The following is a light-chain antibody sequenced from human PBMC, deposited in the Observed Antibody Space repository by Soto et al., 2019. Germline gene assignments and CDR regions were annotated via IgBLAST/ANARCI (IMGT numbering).Light chain of an antibody. CDR1: QSVSGN. CDR3: EQYNKWPLT. J-gene: IGKJ4*01. CDR2: GAS. V-gene: IGKV3-15*01. Sequence: EIVMTQSPGTLSVSPGERATLSCRASQSVSGNFAWYQQKPGQAPRLLIYGASTRATGIPATFSGSGSGTDFPLTISCLPSEDFAVYYCEQYNKWPLTFGGGTKVESK.